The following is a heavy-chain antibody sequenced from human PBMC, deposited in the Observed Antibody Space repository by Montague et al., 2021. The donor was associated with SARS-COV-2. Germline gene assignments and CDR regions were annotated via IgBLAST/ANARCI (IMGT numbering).Heavy chain of an antibody. D-gene: IGHD4-17*01. CDR2: IFYTGTI. J-gene: IGHJ4*02. V-gene: IGHV4-39*01. CDR1: GDSITSIIHY. Sequence: SETLSLTCTVSGDSITSIIHYWGWIRQPPGKGLECIASIFYTGTIYYNPSLKSRVTMSLDTSKSQFSLNLTSVTAADTAVYFCARHPTTVTTFHWGQGSLVTVSS. CDR3: ARHPTTVTTFH.